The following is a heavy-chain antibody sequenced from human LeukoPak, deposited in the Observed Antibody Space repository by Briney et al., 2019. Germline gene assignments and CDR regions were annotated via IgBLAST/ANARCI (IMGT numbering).Heavy chain of an antibody. J-gene: IGHJ4*02. Sequence: GGSLRLTCAASGFTFSSYEMNWVRQAPGKGLEWVSYISSSGSTIYYADSVKGRFTISRDNAKNSLYLQMNSLRAEDTAVYYCARDEAPPDYYDSSGYYPFDYWGQGTLVTVSS. CDR1: GFTFSSYE. D-gene: IGHD3-22*01. V-gene: IGHV3-48*03. CDR2: ISSSGSTI. CDR3: ARDEAPPDYYDSSGYYPFDY.